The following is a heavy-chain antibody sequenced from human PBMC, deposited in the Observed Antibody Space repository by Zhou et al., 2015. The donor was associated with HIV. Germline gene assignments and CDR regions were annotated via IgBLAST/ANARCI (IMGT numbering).Heavy chain of an antibody. J-gene: IGHJ3*02. V-gene: IGHV1-69*08. CDR3: AKDHIHCCRGALNALDT. Sequence: QAQLVQSGAEVKKPGSSVKVSCKSSGGTDGSYSISWVRQAPGEGLEWMGRIIPILGVRDYAQKFQQRFTMSTDTSTNTAYMELRSLRSDDTAVYYCAKDHIHCCRGALNALDTWGQGTMVTVSS. CDR2: IIPILGVR. D-gene: IGHD2-21*02. CDR1: GGTDGSYS.